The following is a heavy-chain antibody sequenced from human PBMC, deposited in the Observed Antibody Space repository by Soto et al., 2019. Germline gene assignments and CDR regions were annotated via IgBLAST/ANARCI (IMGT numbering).Heavy chain of an antibody. CDR2: MNPNSGNT. CDR3: ARVLGFSGYEVRSDRNWFDP. D-gene: IGHD5-12*01. J-gene: IGHJ5*02. V-gene: IGHV1-8*01. Sequence: ASVKVSCKASGYTFTSYDINWVRQATGQGLEWMGWMNPNSGNTGYAQKFQGRVTMTRNTSISTAYMELSSLRSEDTAVYYCARVLGFSGYEVRSDRNWFDPWGQGTLVTVSS. CDR1: GYTFTSYD.